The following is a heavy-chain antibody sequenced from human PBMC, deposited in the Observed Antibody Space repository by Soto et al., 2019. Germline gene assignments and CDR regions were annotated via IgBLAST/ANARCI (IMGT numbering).Heavy chain of an antibody. CDR2: ITDSGGRT. CDR3: VKEAGKGDFDY. J-gene: IGHJ4*02. V-gene: IGHV3-23*01. Sequence: GGSLRLSCAASGFTFSSKDMAWVRQAPGKGLEWVSSITDSGGRTYYAASVNGRFTISRDNSRNSLFLQMNSLRAEDTALYYCVKEAGKGDFDYWGQGTLVTVSS. D-gene: IGHD3-16*01. CDR1: GFTFSSKD.